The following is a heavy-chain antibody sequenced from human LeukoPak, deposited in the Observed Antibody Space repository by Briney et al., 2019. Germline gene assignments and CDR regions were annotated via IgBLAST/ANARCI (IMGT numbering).Heavy chain of an antibody. V-gene: IGHV5-51*01. D-gene: IGHD3-10*01. CDR1: GYSFTSYW. CDR3: LQVSIYVDRSISTAYLQWSSLKASDTAMYYCARPSLASYYGSGWKTKYFYYYMDV. CDR2: IYPGDSDT. J-gene: IGHJ6*03. Sequence: GESLKISCKGSGYSFTSYWIGWVRQMPGKGLEWMGIIYPGDSDTRYSPSFQGQVTISADKSISPADLPRSSRRASDTATSYHLQVSIYVDRSISTAYLQWSSLKASDTAMYYCARPSLASYYGSGWKTKYFYYYMDVWGKGTTVTISS.